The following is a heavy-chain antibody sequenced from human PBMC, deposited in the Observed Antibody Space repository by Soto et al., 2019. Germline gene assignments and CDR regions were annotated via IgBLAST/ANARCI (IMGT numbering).Heavy chain of an antibody. CDR3: AKDPSEFGATTHFDY. CDR1: GFTFSSYA. V-gene: IGHV3-23*01. Sequence: GGSLRLSCAASGFTFSSYAMSWVRQAPGKGLEWVSAISGSGGSTYYADSVKGRFTISRDNSKNTLYLQMNSLRAEDTAVYYCAKDPSEFGATTHFDYWGQGTLVTVSS. J-gene: IGHJ4*02. CDR2: ISGSGGST. D-gene: IGHD3-16*01.